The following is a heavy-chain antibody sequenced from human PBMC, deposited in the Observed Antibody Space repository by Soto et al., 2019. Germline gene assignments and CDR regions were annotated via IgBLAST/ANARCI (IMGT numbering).Heavy chain of an antibody. CDR3: AGTTSHQWYYLGR. D-gene: IGHD1-7*01. CDR2: TYYRSRWYN. V-gene: IGHV6-1*01. CDR1: GDSVSSNSAA. J-gene: IGHJ6*03. Sequence: HSQTLSLTCALSGDSVSSNSAAWNWIRLSPSRGLEWLARTYYRSRWYNDYAVSVRSRITVNSDASKNQFSLQLTSVTPEDTAVYYFAGTTSHQWYYLGRRGKGTTVTVS.